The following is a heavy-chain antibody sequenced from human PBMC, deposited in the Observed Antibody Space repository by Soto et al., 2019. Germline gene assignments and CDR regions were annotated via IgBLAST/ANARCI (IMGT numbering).Heavy chain of an antibody. CDR3: SRPRPYCGGDCPCS. Sequence: EVQLVESGGGLVQPGGSLRLSCAASGFTFSSYWMHWVRQAPGKGLVWVSRINSDGSSTSYADSVKGRFTISRDNAKNTLDLQMNSLRAEDTAVYYCSRPRPYCGGDCPCSWGQGTLVTVSS. D-gene: IGHD2-21*02. CDR2: INSDGSST. J-gene: IGHJ5*02. V-gene: IGHV3-74*01. CDR1: GFTFSSYW.